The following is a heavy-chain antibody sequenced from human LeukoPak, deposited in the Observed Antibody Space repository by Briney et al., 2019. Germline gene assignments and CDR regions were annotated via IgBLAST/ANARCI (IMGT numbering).Heavy chain of an antibody. D-gene: IGHD3-9*01. CDR2: ILGSGGST. CDR1: GFTFSNYA. V-gene: IGHV3-23*01. J-gene: IGHJ4*02. CDR3: AKWGDYDVLTGYYVPDY. Sequence: GGSLRLSRAASGFTFSNYAMSWVRQAPGKGLEWVSAILGSGGSTYYADSVKGRFTVSRDNSRSTLYLQMKSLRAEDTALYYCAKWGDYDVLTGYYVPDYWGQGTRVTVSS.